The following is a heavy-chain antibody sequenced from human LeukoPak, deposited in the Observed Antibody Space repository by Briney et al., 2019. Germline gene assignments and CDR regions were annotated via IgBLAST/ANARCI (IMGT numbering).Heavy chain of an antibody. Sequence: PAGSLRLSCAASGFTFSNYAMHWVRQAPGKGMGWEAVLSYDGRNKYYANSVKDRLTISRENSTNTLYSQMNSLMTEETSVVYYAIDYRGGYYYYYYIDVWGKGTTVTVSS. J-gene: IGHJ6*03. CDR1: GFTFSNYA. CDR3: AIDYRGGYYYYYYIDV. D-gene: IGHD1-14*01. V-gene: IGHV3-30*04. CDR2: LSYDGRNK.